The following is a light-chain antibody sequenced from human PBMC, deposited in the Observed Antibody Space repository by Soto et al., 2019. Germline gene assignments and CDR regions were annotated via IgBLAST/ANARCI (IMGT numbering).Light chain of an antibody. CDR3: QQYHNWPSWT. CDR1: QSVSSSY. CDR2: DGS. Sequence: EIVCTQSPDTLSLSPGGRAPLSSTASQSVSSSYLSCYQQQLGQAPRLLIYDGSTRAAGVPARFSGSGSGTEFTLTISSLQSEDFAVYHCQQYHNWPSWTFGQGTKVDIK. V-gene: IGKV3D-7*01. J-gene: IGKJ1*01.